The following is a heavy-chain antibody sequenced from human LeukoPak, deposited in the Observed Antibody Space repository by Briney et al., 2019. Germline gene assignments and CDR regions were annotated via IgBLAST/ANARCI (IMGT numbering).Heavy chain of an antibody. CDR2: IKQDGSEK. D-gene: IGHD3-22*01. CDR1: GFTFSSYW. CDR3: ARDGYDSTYNFDY. V-gene: IGHV3-7*01. Sequence: GGSLRLSCAASGFTFSSYWMSWVRQAPGKGLEWVANIKQDGSEKYYVDSVKGRFTISRDNAKNSLYLQMNSLRAEDTAVYYCARDGYDSTYNFDYWGQGTLVTVSS. J-gene: IGHJ4*02.